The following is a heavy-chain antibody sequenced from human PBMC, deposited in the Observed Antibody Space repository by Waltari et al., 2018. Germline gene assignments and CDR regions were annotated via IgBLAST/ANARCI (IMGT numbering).Heavy chain of an antibody. D-gene: IGHD6-19*01. V-gene: IGHV1-2*02. J-gene: IGHJ4*02. Sequence: QVQLVQSGAEVKKPGASVKVSCKASGYSFTNYMHWVRQAPGQGLELMGWINPNSGGTQYAQRFQGRVTMTRDTAITTVFMELSGLRDDDTAVYYCARVWFHSGLDYWGQGTLVTVSS. CDR1: GYSFTNY. CDR3: ARVWFHSGLDY. CDR2: INPNSGGT.